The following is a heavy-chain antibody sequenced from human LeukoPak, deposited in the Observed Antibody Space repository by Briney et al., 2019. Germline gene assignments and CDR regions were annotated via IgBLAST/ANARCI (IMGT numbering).Heavy chain of an antibody. V-gene: IGHV3-21*01. CDR1: GFTFRSHS. CDR2: ITGAGSI. J-gene: IGHJ4*02. D-gene: IGHD2/OR15-2a*01. CDR3: VRDVIHSYFDI. Sequence: GGSLRLSCAASGFTFRSHSLDWDRQAPGKGLEWVSSITGAGSIQYADSVQGRFTISRDNTQNSIFLQMNSLRAEDTAVYYCVRDVIHSYFDIWGQGILVTVSS.